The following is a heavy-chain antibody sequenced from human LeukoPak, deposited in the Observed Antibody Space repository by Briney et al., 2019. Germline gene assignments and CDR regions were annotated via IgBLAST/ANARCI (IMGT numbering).Heavy chain of an antibody. CDR1: GGSISSSSYY. CDR2: IYYSGST. V-gene: IGHV4-39*02. J-gene: IGHJ6*03. D-gene: IGHD1-14*01. Sequence: SETLSLTCTVSGGSISSSSYYWGWIRQPPGKGLEWIGSIYYSGSTYYNPSLKSRVTISVDTSKNQFSLKLSSGTAADTAVYYCAREPIRYMDVWGKGTTVTVSS. CDR3: AREPIRYMDV.